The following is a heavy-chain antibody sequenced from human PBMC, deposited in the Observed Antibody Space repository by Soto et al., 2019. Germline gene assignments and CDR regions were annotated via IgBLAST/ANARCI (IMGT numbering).Heavy chain of an antibody. V-gene: IGHV3-48*03. CDR1: GFTFSSYE. J-gene: IGHJ4*02. CDR2: IRSSGSTI. D-gene: IGHD5-12*01. CDR3: VRYSGYDGYFDY. Sequence: GGSLRLSCAASGFTFSSYEMNWVRQAPGKGLEWVSYIRSSGSTIYYADSVKGRFTISRDNAKNSLYLLMNSLRAEDTAVYYCVRYSGYDGYFDYWGQGTLVTVSS.